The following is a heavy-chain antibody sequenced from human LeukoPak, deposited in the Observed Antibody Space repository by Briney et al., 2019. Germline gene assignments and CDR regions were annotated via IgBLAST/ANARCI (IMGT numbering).Heavy chain of an antibody. Sequence: SETLSLTCTVSGGSISSYYWSWIRQPPGKGLEWIGYIYYSGSTNDNPSLKSRVTISVDTSKNQFSLKLSSVTAADTAVYYCASGTGAFDIWGQGTMVTVSS. CDR1: GGSISSYY. CDR2: IYYSGST. V-gene: IGHV4-59*01. J-gene: IGHJ3*02. CDR3: ASGTGAFDI.